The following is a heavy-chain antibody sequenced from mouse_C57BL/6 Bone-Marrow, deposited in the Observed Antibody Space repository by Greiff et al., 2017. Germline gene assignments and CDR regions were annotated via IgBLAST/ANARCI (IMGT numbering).Heavy chain of an antibody. J-gene: IGHJ4*01. V-gene: IGHV5-2*01. Sequence: EVKLMESGGGLVQPGESLKLSCESNEYEFPSHDMSWVRKTPEKRLELVAAINSDGGSTYYPDTMERRFIISSDNTKKTLYLQMSSLRSEDTALYYCARLLWLRRYAMDYWGQGTSVTVSS. CDR3: ARLLWLRRYAMDY. CDR1: EYEFPSHD. CDR2: INSDGGST. D-gene: IGHD2-2*01.